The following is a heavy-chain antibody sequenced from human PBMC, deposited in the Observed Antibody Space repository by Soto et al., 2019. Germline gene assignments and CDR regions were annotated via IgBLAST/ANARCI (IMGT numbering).Heavy chain of an antibody. CDR1: GGSISSSNW. D-gene: IGHD6-13*01. V-gene: IGHV4-4*02. CDR3: ARRPAAGVYYYYCMDV. CDR2: IYHSGST. J-gene: IGHJ6*02. Sequence: SETLSLTCAVSGGSISSSNWWSWVRPPPGKGLEWIGEIYHSGSTNYNPSLKSRVTISVDKSKNQFSLKLSCVTAADTAVYYCARRPAAGVYYYYCMDVGGQGTTVTVSS.